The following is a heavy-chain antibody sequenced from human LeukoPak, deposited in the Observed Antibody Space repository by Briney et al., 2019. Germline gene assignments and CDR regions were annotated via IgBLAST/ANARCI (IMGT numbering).Heavy chain of an antibody. CDR3: ARDSSSSSSLYYMDV. Sequence: GGSLRLSCAASGFTVSSNYMSWVRQAPGKGLGWVSVIYSGGSTYYADSVKGRFTISRDNAKNSLYLQMNSLRAEDTAVYYCARDSSSSSSLYYMDVWGKGTTVTVSS. V-gene: IGHV3-53*01. D-gene: IGHD6-6*01. CDR1: GFTVSSNY. CDR2: IYSGGST. J-gene: IGHJ6*03.